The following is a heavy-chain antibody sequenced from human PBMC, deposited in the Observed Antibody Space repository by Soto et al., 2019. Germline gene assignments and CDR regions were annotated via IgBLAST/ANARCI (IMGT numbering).Heavy chain of an antibody. Sequence: ASVKVSCKASGYGFTGYYIHWVRRARGEGLEWMGWINPRTGDTSFVDKYEGRVSGIRDTSISTAYLEMQSLTSDDTAVYYCAIIMGHRDAFSVWGQGTTVTVSS. D-gene: IGHD2-8*01. CDR1: GYGFTGYY. V-gene: IGHV1-2*02. J-gene: IGHJ3*01. CDR2: INPRTGDT. CDR3: AIIMGHRDAFSV.